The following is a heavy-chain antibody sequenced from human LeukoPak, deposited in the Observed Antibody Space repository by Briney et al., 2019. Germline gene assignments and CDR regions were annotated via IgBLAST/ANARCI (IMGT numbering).Heavy chain of an antibody. CDR1: GFTFSTYW. V-gene: IGHV3-7*03. CDR2: VKQDGSEK. D-gene: IGHD4-23*01. Sequence: GGSLRRSCTASGFTFSTYWMTWVRQAPGKGLEWVANVKQDGSEKYYVDSVKGRFTISRDNGKNSLYLQMNSLRAEDTAVYYCARDPVYGGDSGADYWGQGTLVTVSS. J-gene: IGHJ4*02. CDR3: ARDPVYGGDSGADY.